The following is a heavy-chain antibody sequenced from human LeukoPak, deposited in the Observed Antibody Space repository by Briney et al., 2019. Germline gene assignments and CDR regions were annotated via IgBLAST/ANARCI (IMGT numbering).Heavy chain of an antibody. Sequence: GESLKISCKGSGYSFTSYWIGWVRQMPGKGLEWMGIIYPGDSDTRYSPSFQGQVTISADKSISTAYLQWSSLKASDTAMYYCATLGGDLCGGDCPDAFDIWGQGTMVTVSS. J-gene: IGHJ3*02. CDR2: IYPGDSDT. V-gene: IGHV5-51*01. D-gene: IGHD2-21*02. CDR3: ATLGGDLCGGDCPDAFDI. CDR1: GYSFTSYW.